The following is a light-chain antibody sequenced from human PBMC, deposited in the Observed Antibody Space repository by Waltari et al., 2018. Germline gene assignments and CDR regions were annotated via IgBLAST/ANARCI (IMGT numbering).Light chain of an antibody. CDR3: QHYNSFPIT. CDR2: AAS. CDR1: QGIDNY. J-gene: IGKJ5*01. Sequence: IPMTQVPSPLSSFFGSRVSITCRASQGIDNYLAWFQQKPGKAPKSLIYAASSLHSGVPSRFSGSGSGTIFTLTISNLQPEDSATYYCQHYNSFPITFGQGTRLEIK. V-gene: IGKV1-16*01.